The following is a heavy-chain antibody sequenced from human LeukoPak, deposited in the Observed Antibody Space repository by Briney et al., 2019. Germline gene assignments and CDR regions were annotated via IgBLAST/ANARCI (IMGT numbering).Heavy chain of an antibody. D-gene: IGHD6-13*01. CDR2: ISSSSSYI. V-gene: IGHV3-21*01. Sequence: GGSLRLSCAASGFTFSSYSMNWVRQAPGKGLEWVSSISSSSSYIYYADSVKGRFTISRDNAKNSLYLQMNSLRAEDTAVYYCARDRVAAAGTDFYYGMDVWGQGTTVTVSS. J-gene: IGHJ6*02. CDR3: ARDRVAAAGTDFYYGMDV. CDR1: GFTFSSYS.